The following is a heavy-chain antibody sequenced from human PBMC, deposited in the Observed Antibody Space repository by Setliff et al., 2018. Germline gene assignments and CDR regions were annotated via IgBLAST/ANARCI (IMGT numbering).Heavy chain of an antibody. Sequence: SVKVSCKASGGTFKNYGISWVRQAPGQGLEWMGGIIPIFGTINYAQKFQGRVTITADESTSTVYVELSSLRSDDTALYYCAREEGYYYDSTDYYYYMDVWGKGTTGTVSS. CDR3: AREEGYYYDSTDYYYYMDV. D-gene: IGHD3-22*01. CDR2: IIPIFGTI. CDR1: GGTFKNYG. V-gene: IGHV1-69*13. J-gene: IGHJ6*03.